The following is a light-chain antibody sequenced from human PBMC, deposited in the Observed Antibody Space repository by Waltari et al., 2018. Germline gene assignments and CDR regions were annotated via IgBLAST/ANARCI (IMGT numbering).Light chain of an antibody. V-gene: IGKV4-1*01. Sequence: DIVMTQSPDSLAISLGERTTINCKSSQSVLYNSDNKNYLAWYQRKPGHPPKLLIYWASNRDSGVPDRFTGSGSGTEFTLTSSSLQAEDVALYYCQQYYTTPYTFGQGTKVEI. CDR3: QQYYTTPYT. CDR1: QSVLYNSDNKNY. J-gene: IGKJ2*01. CDR2: WAS.